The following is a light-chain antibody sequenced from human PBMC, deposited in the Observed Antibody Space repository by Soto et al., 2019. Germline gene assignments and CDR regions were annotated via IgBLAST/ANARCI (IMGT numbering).Light chain of an antibody. CDR2: GAS. Sequence: ETVMTQSPATLSVSPGERATLSCRASQSVDSHLAWYRQKPGQAPRLLIYGASTRATGIPARFSGSGSGTEVTLTISSLQSEDFAVYYCQQYSNWPPITFGQGTRLEVK. V-gene: IGKV3-15*01. J-gene: IGKJ5*01. CDR1: QSVDSH. CDR3: QQYSNWPPIT.